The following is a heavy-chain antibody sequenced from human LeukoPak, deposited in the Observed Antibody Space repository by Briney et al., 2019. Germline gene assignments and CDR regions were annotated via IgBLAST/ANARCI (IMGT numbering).Heavy chain of an antibody. J-gene: IGHJ3*02. D-gene: IGHD6-13*01. CDR1: GFTFSSYA. Sequence: PGGSLRLSCVASGFTFSSYAMSWVRQAPGKGLEWVSGISGGGGSIHYADSVKGRFTISRDNSKNSLYLQMNSLRAEDTALYYCALSGYSSSWYDAFDIWGQGTMVTVSS. CDR3: ALSGYSSSWYDAFDI. V-gene: IGHV3-23*01. CDR2: ISGGGGSI.